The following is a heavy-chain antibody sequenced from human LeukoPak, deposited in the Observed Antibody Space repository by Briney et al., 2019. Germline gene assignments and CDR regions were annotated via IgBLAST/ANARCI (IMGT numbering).Heavy chain of an antibody. Sequence: GGSLRLSCAASGFTFSSYWMHWVRQAPGKGLVWVSRIKSDESSTNYADSVKGRFTISRDNAKNTLYLQMNSLRAEDTAVYYCARAPYSSRWYGNAFDIWGQGTMVPVSS. D-gene: IGHD6-13*01. J-gene: IGHJ3*02. V-gene: IGHV3-74*01. CDR2: IKSDESST. CDR1: GFTFSSYW. CDR3: ARAPYSSRWYGNAFDI.